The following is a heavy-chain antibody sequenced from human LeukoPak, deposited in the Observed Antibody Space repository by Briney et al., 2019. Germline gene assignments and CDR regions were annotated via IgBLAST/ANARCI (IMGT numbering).Heavy chain of an antibody. V-gene: IGHV3-23*01. Sequence: TGGSLRLSCAASGFTFSSYSMNWVRQAPGKGLEWVSAISGSGGSTYYADSVKGRFTISRDNSKNTLYLQMNSLRAEDTAVYYCAKDPGGDYDYVWGSYRNWGQGTLVTVSS. CDR3: AKDPGGDYDYVWGSYRN. J-gene: IGHJ4*02. CDR1: GFTFSSYS. D-gene: IGHD3-16*02. CDR2: ISGSGGST.